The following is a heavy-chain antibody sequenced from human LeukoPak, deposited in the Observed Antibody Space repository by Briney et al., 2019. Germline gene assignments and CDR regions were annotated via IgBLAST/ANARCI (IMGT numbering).Heavy chain of an antibody. J-gene: IGHJ5*02. CDR2: INPNSGGT. V-gene: IGHV1-2*02. CDR3: ARDRGHYYGSGSYTWFDP. D-gene: IGHD3-10*01. CDR1: GYTFTGYY. Sequence: GASVKVSCKASGYTFTGYYMHWVRQAPGQGLEWMGWINPNSGGTNYAQKFQGRVTMTRDTSISTAYMELSRLRSDDTAVYYCARDRGHYYGSGSYTWFDPWGQGTLVTVSS.